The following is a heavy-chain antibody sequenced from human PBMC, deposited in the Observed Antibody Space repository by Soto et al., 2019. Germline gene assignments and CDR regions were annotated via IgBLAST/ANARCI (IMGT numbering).Heavy chain of an antibody. J-gene: IGHJ4*02. CDR1: GFTFSSYE. Sequence: EVQLVESGGGLVQPGGSLRLSCAASGFTFSSYEMNWVRQAPGKGLEWVSYIRRSASTIYYADSVKGRFTISRDNAKNSLYLQMNRLRDEDTAVYYCAREDDSSGYYYSYFDYWGQGTLVTVSS. CDR3: AREDDSSGYYYSYFDY. V-gene: IGHV3-48*03. D-gene: IGHD3-22*01. CDR2: IRRSASTI.